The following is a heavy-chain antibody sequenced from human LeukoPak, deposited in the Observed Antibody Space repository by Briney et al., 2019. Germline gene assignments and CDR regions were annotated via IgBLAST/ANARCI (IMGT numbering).Heavy chain of an antibody. CDR1: GYSISSGYY. CDR3: ARRPRQWLPPYAFDI. J-gene: IGHJ3*02. Sequence: SETLSLTCTVSGYSISSGYYWGWIRQPPGKGLEWIGSIYHSGSTYYNPSLKSRVTISVDTSKNQFSLKLSSVTAADTAVYYCARRPRQWLPPYAFDIWGQGTMVTVSS. D-gene: IGHD6-19*01. CDR2: IYHSGST. V-gene: IGHV4-38-2*02.